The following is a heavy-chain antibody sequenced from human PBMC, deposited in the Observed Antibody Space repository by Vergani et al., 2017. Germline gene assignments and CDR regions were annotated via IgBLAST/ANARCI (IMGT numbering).Heavy chain of an antibody. D-gene: IGHD2-2*01. Sequence: QVQLVESGGGVVQPGGSLRLSCAASGFAFSSYGMHWVRQAPGKGLEWVAVIWYDGSNKYYADSVKGRFTISRDNSKNTLYLQMNSLRAEDTAVYYCARSGVPAAVYYYYYYMDVWGKGTTVTVSS. CDR1: GFAFSSYG. CDR2: IWYDGSNK. J-gene: IGHJ6*03. V-gene: IGHV3-33*01. CDR3: ARSGVPAAVYYYYYYMDV.